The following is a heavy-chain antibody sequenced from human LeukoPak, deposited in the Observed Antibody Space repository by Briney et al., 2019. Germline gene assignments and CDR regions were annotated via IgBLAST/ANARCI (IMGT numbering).Heavy chain of an antibody. V-gene: IGHV4-59*01. CDR1: GGSFSGYY. D-gene: IGHD1-26*01. Sequence: SETLSLTCAVYGGSFSGYYWSWIRQPPGKGLEWIGYIYYSGSTNYNPSLKSRVTISVDTSKNQFSLKLSSVTAADTAVYYCARALDSLVGPQDFDYWGQGTLVTVSS. CDR2: IYYSGST. CDR3: ARALDSLVGPQDFDY. J-gene: IGHJ4*02.